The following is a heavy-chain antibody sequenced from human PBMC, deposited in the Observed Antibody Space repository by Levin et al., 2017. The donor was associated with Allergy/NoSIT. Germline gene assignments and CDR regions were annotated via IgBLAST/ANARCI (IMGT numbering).Heavy chain of an antibody. J-gene: IGHJ6*03. V-gene: IGHV1-18*01. Sequence: EASVKVSCKASGYTFKNYGISWVRQAPGQGLEWMGWISTHNGNTNYAQSFQGRVTMTTDTSTSTADMELRSLISDDTAVYYCARFVVTPVSYFYMDVGGKGTTVTVSS. CDR2: ISTHNGNT. CDR3: ARFVVTPVSYFYMDV. CDR1: GYTFKNYG. D-gene: IGHD2-2*01.